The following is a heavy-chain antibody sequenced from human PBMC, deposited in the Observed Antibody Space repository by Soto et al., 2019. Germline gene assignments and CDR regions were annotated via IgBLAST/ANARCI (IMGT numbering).Heavy chain of an antibody. CDR2: LYSGST. CDR3: ARRGSGHTFDY. J-gene: IGHJ4*02. Sequence: QLQLQESGPGLVKPSETLSLTCAVSGASISRGGFHWGWILQPPGQGLEWIGSLYSGSTYYNPSLKSRVTISADTSKNQFSLTLSSVTAADTAVYYCARRGSGHTFDYWGQGTLVTVSS. D-gene: IGHD3-10*01. V-gene: IGHV4-39*01. CDR1: GASISRGGFH.